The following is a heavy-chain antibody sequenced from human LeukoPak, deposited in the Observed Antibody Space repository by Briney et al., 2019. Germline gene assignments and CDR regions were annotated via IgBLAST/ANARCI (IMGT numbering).Heavy chain of an antibody. J-gene: IGHJ4*02. D-gene: IGHD3-3*01. CDR3: ASAPRDYYVDY. CDR2: IYPGDSDT. V-gene: IGHV5-51*01. Sequence: GESLKISCKGSGYSFTSYCIGWVRQMPRKGLEWMGIIYPGDSDTRYSPSFQGQVTISAHKSISTAYLQWSSLKASDTAMYYCASAPRDYYVDYWGQGTLVTVSS. CDR1: GYSFTSYC.